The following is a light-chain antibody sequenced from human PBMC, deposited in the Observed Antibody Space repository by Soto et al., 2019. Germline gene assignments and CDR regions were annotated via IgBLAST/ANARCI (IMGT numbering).Light chain of an antibody. CDR1: QSIYSHY. J-gene: IGKJ1*01. CDR3: QQYSSSVWT. Sequence: EIVLTQSPGTLSLSPGERATLSCRASQSIYSHYLAWYQQRPGQAPRLLIYDAATRAAGIPDRFSGSGSGTDFSLTINRLEPEDFAVYYCQQYSSSVWTFGQGTKVEIK. CDR2: DAA. V-gene: IGKV3-20*01.